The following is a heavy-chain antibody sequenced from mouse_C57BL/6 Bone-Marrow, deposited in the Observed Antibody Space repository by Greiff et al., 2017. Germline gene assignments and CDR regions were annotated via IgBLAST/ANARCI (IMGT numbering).Heavy chain of an antibody. D-gene: IGHD1-1*01. CDR2: IDPEDGDT. CDR1: GFNITDYY. Sequence: VKLMESGPELVRPGASVKLSCTASGFNITDYYMHWVKQRPEQGLEWIGRIDPEDGDTEYAPKFQGKATMTADTSSNTAYLQLSSLTSEDTAFYYCTLVLRSWFAYWGQGTLVTVSA. J-gene: IGHJ3*01. V-gene: IGHV14-1*01. CDR3: TLVLRSWFAY.